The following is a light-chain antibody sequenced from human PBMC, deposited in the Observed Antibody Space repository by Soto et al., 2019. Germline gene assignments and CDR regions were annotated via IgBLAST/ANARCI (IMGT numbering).Light chain of an antibody. CDR3: QHYDNLPPLT. CDR2: DAS. Sequence: DIQMTQSPSSLSASVGDRVTITCQASQDISNYLNWYQQKPGKAPKLLIYDASNLETGVPSRFSGSGSGTYFTFTISSLQPEDIATYYCQHYDNLPPLTFGGGTKVEIK. V-gene: IGKV1-33*01. J-gene: IGKJ4*01. CDR1: QDISNY.